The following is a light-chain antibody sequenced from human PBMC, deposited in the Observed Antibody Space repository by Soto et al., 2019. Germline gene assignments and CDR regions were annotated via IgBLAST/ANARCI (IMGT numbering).Light chain of an antibody. CDR3: QQLNSYPLT. Sequence: DIQLTQSPSSLSASVGDRATITCRASQGVSSYLAWYQQRPGQAPKLLIYAASTWPSGVPSRFSGSGSGTEFTLTISSLQPEDFATFYCQQLNSYPLTFGHGTKLEIK. CDR2: AAS. J-gene: IGKJ2*01. V-gene: IGKV1-9*01. CDR1: QGVSSY.